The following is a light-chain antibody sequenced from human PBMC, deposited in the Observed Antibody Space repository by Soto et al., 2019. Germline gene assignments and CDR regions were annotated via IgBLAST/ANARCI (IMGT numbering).Light chain of an antibody. V-gene: IGKV3-11*01. CDR3: QQYNSWPSWT. CDR1: ESVSIY. CDR2: DAS. Sequence: EIVLTQSPATLSLSPGERATLSCRASESVSIYVAWYQQRPGQAPRLLIYDASNRATGIPARFSGSGSGTHFTLTISSLESEDFAVYYCQQYNSWPSWTFGQGTKVDIK. J-gene: IGKJ1*01.